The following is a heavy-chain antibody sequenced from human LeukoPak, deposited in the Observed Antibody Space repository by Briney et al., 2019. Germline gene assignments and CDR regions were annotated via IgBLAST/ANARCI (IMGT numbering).Heavy chain of an antibody. D-gene: IGHD3-9*01. V-gene: IGHV1-69*01. CDR3: ARGNLERTYYDILTGTYGMDV. CDR1: GGTFSSYA. CDR2: IIPIFGTA. J-gene: IGHJ6*04. Sequence: SVKVSCKASGGTFSSYAISWVRQAPGQGLEWMGGIIPIFGTANYAQKFQGRVTITADESTSTAYMELSSLRSKDTAVYYCARGNLERTYYDILTGTYGMDVWGKGTTVTVSS.